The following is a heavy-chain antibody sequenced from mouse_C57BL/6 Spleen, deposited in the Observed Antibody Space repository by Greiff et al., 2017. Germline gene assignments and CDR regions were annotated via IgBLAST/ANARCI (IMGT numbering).Heavy chain of an antibody. V-gene: IGHV1-39*01. J-gene: IGHJ3*01. CDR2: INPNYGTT. Sequence: EVKLMESGPELVKPGASVKISCKASGYSFTDYNMNWVKQSNGKSLEWIGVINPNYGTTSYNQKFKGKATLTVDQSSSTAYMQLNSLTSEDSAVYYCARDYYGSSSAWFAYWGQGTLVTVSA. CDR3: ARDYYGSSSAWFAY. D-gene: IGHD1-1*01. CDR1: GYSFTDYN.